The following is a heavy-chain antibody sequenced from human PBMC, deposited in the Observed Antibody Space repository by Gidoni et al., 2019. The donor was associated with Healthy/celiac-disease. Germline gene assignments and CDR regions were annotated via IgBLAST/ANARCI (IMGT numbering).Heavy chain of an antibody. CDR3: VHPKGSYYYYYMDV. J-gene: IGHJ6*03. Sequence: QLQLQESGPGLVKPSETLSLTCTVSGGSISSSSYYWGWIRQPQGKGLEWIGSIYYSGSTYYNPSLKSRVTISVDTSKNQFSLKLSSVTAADTAVYYCVHPKGSYYYYYMDVWGKGTTVTVSS. D-gene: IGHD3-10*01. CDR1: GGSISSSSYY. CDR2: IYYSGST. V-gene: IGHV4-39*01.